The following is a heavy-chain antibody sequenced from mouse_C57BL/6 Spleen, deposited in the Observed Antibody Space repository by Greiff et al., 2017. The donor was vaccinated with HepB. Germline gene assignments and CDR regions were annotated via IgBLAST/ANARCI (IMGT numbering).Heavy chain of an antibody. CDR1: GYTFTDYY. J-gene: IGHJ2*01. CDR2: IYPGSGNT. CDR3: ARWGSGDY. D-gene: IGHD3-2*02. V-gene: IGHV1-76*01. Sequence: VHLVESGAELVRPGASVKLSCKASGYTFTDYYINWVKQRPGQGLEWIARIYPGSGNTYYNEKFKGKATLTAEKSSSTAYMQLSSLTSEDSAVYFCARWGSGDYWGQGTTLTVSS.